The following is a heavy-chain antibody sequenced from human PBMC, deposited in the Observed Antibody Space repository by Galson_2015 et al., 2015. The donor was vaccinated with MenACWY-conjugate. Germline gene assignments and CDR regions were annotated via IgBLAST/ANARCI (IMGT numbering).Heavy chain of an antibody. V-gene: IGHV3-74*01. J-gene: IGHJ6*02. Sequence: SLRLSCAASGFTFSSYWMHWVRQVPGKGLVWVSRINSDGSSTTYADSVKGRFTISRDNAKNTLYLQMNSLRDEDTAVYYCAKAYRPREVGYYSGMDVWGQGTTVTVSS. CDR3: AKAYRPREVGYYSGMDV. D-gene: IGHD3-16*02. CDR1: GFTFSSYW. CDR2: INSDGSST.